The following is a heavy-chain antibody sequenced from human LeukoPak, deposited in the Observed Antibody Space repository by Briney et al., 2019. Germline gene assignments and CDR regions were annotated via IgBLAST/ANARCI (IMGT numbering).Heavy chain of an antibody. CDR1: GFTFSSYG. Sequence: PGRSLRLSCAASGFTFSSYGMHWVRRAPGKGLEWVAVTWYDGSNKYYADSVKGRFTISRDNSKNTLYLQMNSLRAEDTAVYYCAKERDFWSGYYTGLDYWGQGTLVTVSS. CDR2: TWYDGSNK. J-gene: IGHJ4*02. V-gene: IGHV3-33*06. D-gene: IGHD3-3*01. CDR3: AKERDFWSGYYTGLDY.